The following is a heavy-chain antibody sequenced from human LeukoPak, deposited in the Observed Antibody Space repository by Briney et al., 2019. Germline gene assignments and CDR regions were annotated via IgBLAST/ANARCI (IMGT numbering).Heavy chain of an antibody. D-gene: IGHD3-22*01. Sequence: PGGSLRLSCAASGFTFSSYGMHWVRQAPGKGLEWVSFIRYDGSNKFYADSVKGRFTISRDNSKNTLYLQMNSLRAEDTAVYYCARIDYYDSSGPDYWGQGTLVTVSS. CDR1: GFTFSSYG. J-gene: IGHJ4*02. V-gene: IGHV3-30*02. CDR2: IRYDGSNK. CDR3: ARIDYYDSSGPDY.